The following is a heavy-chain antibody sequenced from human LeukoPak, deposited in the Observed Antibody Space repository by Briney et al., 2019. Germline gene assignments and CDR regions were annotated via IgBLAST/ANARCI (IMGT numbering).Heavy chain of an antibody. CDR2: IYPGDSDT. J-gene: IGHJ4*02. CDR1: GYSFTSYW. V-gene: IGHV5-51*01. CDR3: ARRPRYCSGGTCYLDY. D-gene: IGHD2-15*01. Sequence: GESLKISCKGSGYSFTSYWIGWVRQMPGKGLEWMGIIYPGDSDTRYSPSFQGQVTISADKSINTAYLQWSSLKASDTAMYCCARRPRYCSGGTCYLDYWGQGTLVTVSS.